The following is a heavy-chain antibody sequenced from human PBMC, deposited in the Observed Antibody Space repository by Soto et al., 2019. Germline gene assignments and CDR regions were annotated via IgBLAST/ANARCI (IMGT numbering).Heavy chain of an antibody. CDR3: ARHKIYGYGARAFDI. D-gene: IGHD2-8*01. V-gene: IGHV5-10-1*03. J-gene: IGHJ3*02. CDR1: GYTFINYW. Sequence: EVQLVQSGAEVKKPGESLRISCQASGYTFINYWISWVRQLPGNGLEWMGRLDTNDSYSNYSPSFQGHVTTSADRSSSTANLQWSSLKASDTAMYYCARHKIYGYGARAFDIWGQGTMVTVSS. CDR2: LDTNDSYS.